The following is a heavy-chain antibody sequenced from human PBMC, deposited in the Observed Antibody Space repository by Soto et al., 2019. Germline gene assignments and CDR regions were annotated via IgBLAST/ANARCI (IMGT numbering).Heavy chain of an antibody. CDR3: AAGDYSGSGNPNWFDP. D-gene: IGHD3-10*01. J-gene: IGHJ5*02. Sequence: SVKVSCKASGFTFTSSAVQWVRQARGQRLEWIGWIVVGSGNTNYAQKFQERVTITRDMSTSTAYMELSSLRSEDTAVYYCAAGDYSGSGNPNWFDPWGQGTLVTVSS. CDR2: IVVGSGNT. CDR1: GFTFTSSA. V-gene: IGHV1-58*01.